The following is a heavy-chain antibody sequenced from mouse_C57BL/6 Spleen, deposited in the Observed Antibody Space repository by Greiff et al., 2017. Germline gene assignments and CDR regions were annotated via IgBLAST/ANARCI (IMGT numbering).Heavy chain of an antibody. Sequence: QVQLQQSGPELVKPGASVKISCKASGYAFSSSWMNWVKQRPGKGLEWIGRIYPGDGDTNYNGKFKGKATLTADKSSSTAYMQLSSLTSEDSAVYFCARDVDGYYQAYWGQGTLVTVSA. V-gene: IGHV1-82*01. D-gene: IGHD2-3*01. J-gene: IGHJ3*01. CDR2: IYPGDGDT. CDR1: GYAFSSSW. CDR3: ARDVDGYYQAY.